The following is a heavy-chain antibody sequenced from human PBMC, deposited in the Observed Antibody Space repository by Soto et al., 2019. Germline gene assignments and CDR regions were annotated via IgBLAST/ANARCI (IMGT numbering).Heavy chain of an antibody. CDR2: IKSKTDGGTT. CDR1: GFTFSNAW. CDR3: TATYYDFWSGYPGPSFDY. D-gene: IGHD3-3*01. Sequence: GGSLRLSCAASGFTFSNAWMNWVRQAPGKGLEWVGRIKSKTDGGTTDYAAPVKGRLTISRDDSKNTLYLQMNSLKTEDTAVYYCTATYYDFWSGYPGPSFDYWGQGTLVTVSS. V-gene: IGHV3-15*07. J-gene: IGHJ4*02.